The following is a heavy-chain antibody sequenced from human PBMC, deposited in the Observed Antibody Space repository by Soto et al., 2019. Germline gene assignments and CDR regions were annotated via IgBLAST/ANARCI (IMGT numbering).Heavy chain of an antibody. CDR2: IYYSGST. Sequence: LSLTCTVSGGSVSSGSYYCSWIRQPPGQGLEWIGYIYYSGSTNYNPSLKSRVTISVDTSKNQFSLKLSSVTAADTAVYYCARDQRTTGTTSWFDPWGQGTLVTVSS. V-gene: IGHV4-61*01. CDR3: ARDQRTTGTTSWFDP. D-gene: IGHD1-1*01. J-gene: IGHJ5*02. CDR1: GGSVSSGSYY.